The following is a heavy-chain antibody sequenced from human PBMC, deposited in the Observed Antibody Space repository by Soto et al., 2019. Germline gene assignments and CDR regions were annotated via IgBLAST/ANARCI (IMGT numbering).Heavy chain of an antibody. V-gene: IGHV4-34*01. CDR3: AFRTYYYYGMDV. Sequence: PSDTLSLTCAVSGGSFSGYYWSWIRQPPGKGLEWIGEINHSGSTNYNPSLKSRVTISVDTSKNQFSLKLSSVTAADTAVYYCAFRTYYYYGMDVWGQGTTVTVSS. CDR2: INHSGST. CDR1: GGSFSGYY. J-gene: IGHJ6*02.